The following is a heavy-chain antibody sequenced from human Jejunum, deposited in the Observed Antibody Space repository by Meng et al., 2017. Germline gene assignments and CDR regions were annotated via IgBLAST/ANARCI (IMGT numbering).Heavy chain of an antibody. V-gene: IGHV4-34*01. Sequence: LKQWVAGCLTPSGTLSLPFDVHGGSSSGFYLSWIRQPPGKGLEWIGEIHPSGSTDYNPSLKSRLTISLDTSKNQFSLSLNSATAADTGIYSCTRGTDRAKSGDYWGQGTLVTVSS. D-gene: IGHD1-14*01. CDR2: IHPSGST. CDR3: TRGTDRAKSGDY. J-gene: IGHJ4*02. CDR1: GGSSSGFY.